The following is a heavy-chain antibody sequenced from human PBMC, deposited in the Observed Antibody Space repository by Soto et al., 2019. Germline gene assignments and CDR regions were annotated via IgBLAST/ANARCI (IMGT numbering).Heavy chain of an antibody. CDR2: ISGSGDTK. V-gene: IGHV3-48*02. D-gene: IGHD2-8*01. CDR3: AKYCSSDVCFDY. CDR1: GFTFSSCS. Sequence: SGGSLRLSCASSGFTFSSCSMNWVRQAPGKGLEWVSFISGSGDTKYYADSVKGRFTISRDNAKNSLYLQMSSLRDEDTAVHYCAKYCSSDVCFDYWGQGTLVTVSS. J-gene: IGHJ4*02.